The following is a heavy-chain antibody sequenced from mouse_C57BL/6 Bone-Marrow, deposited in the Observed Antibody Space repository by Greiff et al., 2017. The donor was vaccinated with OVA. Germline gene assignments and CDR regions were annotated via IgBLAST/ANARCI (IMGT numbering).Heavy chain of an antibody. V-gene: IGHV3-6*01. CDR3: ARGGVYDGYYLFAY. J-gene: IGHJ3*01. CDR2: ISYDGSN. D-gene: IGHD2-3*01. CDR1: GYSITSGYY. Sequence: ESGPGLVKPSQSLSLTCSVTGYSITSGYYWNWIRQFPGNKLEWMGYISYDGSNNYNPSLKNRISITRDTSKNQFFLKLNSVTTEDTATYYCARGGVYDGYYLFAYWGQGTLVTVTA.